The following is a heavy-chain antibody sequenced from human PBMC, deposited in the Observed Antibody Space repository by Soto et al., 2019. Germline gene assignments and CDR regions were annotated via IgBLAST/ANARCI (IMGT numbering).Heavy chain of an antibody. CDR2: ISGSGATT. Sequence: PGGSLRLSCAASGDRFSSYALSWVRQAPGKGLEWLSVISGSGATTFSADSVKGRFTFSKDSSMNSFYLQMDSLKVDDTAVYYCATLSMAGDTVYYFHGLHVWGQGTTVTVAS. V-gene: IGHV3-23*01. CDR1: GDRFSSYA. CDR3: ATLSMAGDTVYYFHGLHV. J-gene: IGHJ6*02. D-gene: IGHD3-10*01.